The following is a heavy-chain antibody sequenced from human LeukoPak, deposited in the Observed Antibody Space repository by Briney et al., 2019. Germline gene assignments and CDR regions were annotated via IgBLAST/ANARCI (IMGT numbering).Heavy chain of an antibody. D-gene: IGHD3-10*01. CDR3: ARESRGVGNDS. CDR2: INHSGST. V-gene: IGHV4-34*01. J-gene: IGHJ4*02. Sequence: SETLSLTCAVYGGSFSGYYWSWIRQPPGKGLEWIGEINHSGSTNYNPSLKSRVTISVDTSKNQFSLRLSSVTAADTAVYYCARESRGVGNDSWGQGTLVTVPS. CDR1: GGSFSGYY.